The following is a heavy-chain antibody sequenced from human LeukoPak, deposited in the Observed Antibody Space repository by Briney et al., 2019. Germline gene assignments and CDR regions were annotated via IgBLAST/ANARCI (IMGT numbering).Heavy chain of an antibody. V-gene: IGHV3-30*02. CDR2: IRYDENTK. D-gene: IGHD2-15*01. J-gene: IGHJ4*02. CDR3: GKENTIAAYRHFHY. CDR1: AFSVGSHG. Sequence: GGSLRLSLTPVAFSVGSHGVLWVRQAPGKGLEWVACIRYDENTKYYADSVKGRFTVSRDNCENTLFLQMNCLRAKDTAVYYCGKENTIAAYRHFHYWGQGTLVTVSS.